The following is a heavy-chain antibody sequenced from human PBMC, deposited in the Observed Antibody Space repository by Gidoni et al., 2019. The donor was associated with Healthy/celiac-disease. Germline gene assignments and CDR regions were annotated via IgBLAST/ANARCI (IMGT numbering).Heavy chain of an antibody. CDR1: AGSFSGYY. V-gene: IGHV4-34*01. Sequence: QVQLQQWGAGLLKPSETLSLTCAVYAGSFSGYYWSWIRQPPGKGLEWIGEINHSGSTNYNPSLKSRVTISVDTSKNQFSLKLSSVTAADRAVYYCARGLQAIVYSSSWYWFDPWGQGTLVTVSS. D-gene: IGHD6-13*01. CDR3: ARGLQAIVYSSSWYWFDP. CDR2: INHSGST. J-gene: IGHJ5*02.